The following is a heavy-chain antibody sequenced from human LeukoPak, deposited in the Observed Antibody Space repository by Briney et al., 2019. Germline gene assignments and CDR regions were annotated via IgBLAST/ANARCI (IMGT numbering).Heavy chain of an antibody. CDR3: ARPSYGASDY. Sequence: GGSLRLSCAASGFIFNNAWMSWVRQAPGKGLEWVGRIKSKTDGGTTDYAAPVKGRFTISRDDSRNTLYLQMNSLKTEDTAVYYCARPSYGASDYWGQGTLVTVSS. D-gene: IGHD4-17*01. CDR1: GFIFNNAW. J-gene: IGHJ4*02. V-gene: IGHV3-15*01. CDR2: IKSKTDGGTT.